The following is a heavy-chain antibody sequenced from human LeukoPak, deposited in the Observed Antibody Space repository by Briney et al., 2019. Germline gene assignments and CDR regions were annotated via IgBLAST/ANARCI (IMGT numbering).Heavy chain of an antibody. CDR3: AKKGAVTATGYFDY. J-gene: IGHJ4*02. Sequence: QPGGSLRLSCAASGFTFSNYAMSWVRQAPGKGLEWVSGITNSGGGTSYADSVKGRFTISRDNSKNTLYLQMNNLRAEDTAIYYCAKKGAVTATGYFDYWGQGTLVTVSS. V-gene: IGHV3-23*01. CDR1: GFTFSNYA. D-gene: IGHD2-21*02. CDR2: ITNSGGGT.